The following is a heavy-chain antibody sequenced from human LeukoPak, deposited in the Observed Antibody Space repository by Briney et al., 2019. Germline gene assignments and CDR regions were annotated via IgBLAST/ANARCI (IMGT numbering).Heavy chain of an antibody. Sequence: ASVKVSCKASGYTFTSYGISWVRQAPGPGLEWMGIVNPSGGSTTYAQRFQGRVTMTRDTSTSTVYMDLSSLRSEDPAVYYCARLGFSGSYDYWGQGTLVTVPS. CDR3: ARLGFSGSYDY. V-gene: IGHV1-46*01. D-gene: IGHD1-26*01. CDR2: VNPSGGST. J-gene: IGHJ4*02. CDR1: GYTFTSYG.